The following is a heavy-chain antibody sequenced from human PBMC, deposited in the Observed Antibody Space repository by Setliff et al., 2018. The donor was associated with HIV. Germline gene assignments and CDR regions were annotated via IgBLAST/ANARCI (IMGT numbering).Heavy chain of an antibody. CDR1: GASISSSNS. CDR3: ARDHIVATIRDYYYGMDV. V-gene: IGHV4-39*07. CDR2: INHSGST. D-gene: IGHD5-12*01. J-gene: IGHJ6*02. Sequence: PSETLSLTCAVYGASISSSNSYWGWIRQPPGKGLEWIGEINHSGSTNYNPSLKSRVIISVDTSKNQFSLKLSSVTSADTAVYYCARDHIVATIRDYYYGMDVWGQGTTVTVSS.